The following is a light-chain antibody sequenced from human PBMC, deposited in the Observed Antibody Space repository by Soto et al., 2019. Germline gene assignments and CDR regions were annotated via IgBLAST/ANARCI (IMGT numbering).Light chain of an antibody. Sequence: EIVMTQSPVTLSVSPGERATLSCRASQSISNNLVWYQQNPGQAPRLLIYGASTRATGIPARFSGSGSGTEFTLTISSLQAEDFAVYYCQQYNNWPRTFGQGTKVYIK. J-gene: IGKJ1*01. CDR3: QQYNNWPRT. CDR1: QSISNN. CDR2: GAS. V-gene: IGKV3-15*01.